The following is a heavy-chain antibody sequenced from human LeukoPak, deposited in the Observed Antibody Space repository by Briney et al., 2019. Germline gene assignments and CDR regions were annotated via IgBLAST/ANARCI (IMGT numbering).Heavy chain of an antibody. CDR2: INPTSGST. CDR1: GYTFTNYY. CDR3: ARLGYYYDSLGNYYY. D-gene: IGHD3-22*01. V-gene: IGHV1-46*01. J-gene: IGHJ4*02. Sequence: GASVKVSYKASGYTFTNYYIHWVRHAPGQGLEWMGIINPTSGSTAYTQKFQGRVTMTRDTSTSTVYMELSSLRSDDTAVYYCARLGYYYDSLGNYYYWVQGTLVIVSS.